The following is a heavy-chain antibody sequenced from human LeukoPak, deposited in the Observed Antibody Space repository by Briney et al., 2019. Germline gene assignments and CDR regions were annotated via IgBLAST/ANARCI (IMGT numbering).Heavy chain of an antibody. J-gene: IGHJ4*02. V-gene: IGHV4-39*07. D-gene: IGHD3-22*01. Sequence: SETLSLTCTVSGGSISSSSSYWGWIRQPPGKGLEWIGSIYYSGSTYYNPSLKSRVTISVDTSKNQFSLKLSSVTAADTAVYYCAREGTDYYDSSVDYWGRGTLVTVSS. CDR3: AREGTDYYDSSVDY. CDR1: GGSISSSSSY. CDR2: IYYSGST.